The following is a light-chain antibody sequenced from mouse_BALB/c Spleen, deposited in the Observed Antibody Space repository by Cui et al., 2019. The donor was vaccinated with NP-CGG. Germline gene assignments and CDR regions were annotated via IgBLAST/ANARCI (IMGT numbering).Light chain of an antibody. CDR3: ALWYSNHWV. CDR2: GTN. CDR1: TGAVTTSNY. V-gene: IGLV1*01. J-gene: IGLJ1*01. Sequence: QAVVTQESALTTSPGETVTLTCRSSTGAVTTSNYANWVQEKPDHLFNCLIGGTNNRVPGVPARFSGSLIGDKAALTITGAQTEDEAIYFCALWYSNHWVFGGGTKLTVL.